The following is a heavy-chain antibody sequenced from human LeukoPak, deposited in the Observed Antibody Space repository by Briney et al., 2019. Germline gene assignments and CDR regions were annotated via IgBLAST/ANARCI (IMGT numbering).Heavy chain of an antibody. V-gene: IGHV3-43*01. D-gene: IGHD2-8*01. J-gene: IGHJ4*02. CDR3: AAERHMYYHY. Sequence: GGSLRLSCAASGFTFSAYNMNWVRQAPGKGLEWVALITNDGESTFYADSMRGRFTISRDNTENSLHLQVNSLRVDDTALYHCAAERHMYYHYWGQGTLVTVSS. CDR2: ITNDGEST. CDR1: GFTFSAYN.